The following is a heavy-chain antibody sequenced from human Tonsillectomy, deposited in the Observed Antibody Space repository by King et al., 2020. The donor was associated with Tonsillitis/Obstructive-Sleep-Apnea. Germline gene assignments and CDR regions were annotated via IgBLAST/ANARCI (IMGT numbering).Heavy chain of an antibody. CDR1: GGTFSSYA. Sequence: QLVQSGAEVKKPGSSVKVSCKASGGTFSSYALSWVRQAPGQGREGMGGIISIFGTANHAQKFQGRVTNTADESTRTAYMELSSLRSEDTAGYLCAGEVVRAAIGYYFDYWGQGTLVTVSS. V-gene: IGHV1-69*01. CDR2: IISIFGTA. J-gene: IGHJ4*02. CDR3: AGEVVRAAIGYYFDY. D-gene: IGHD2-2*01.